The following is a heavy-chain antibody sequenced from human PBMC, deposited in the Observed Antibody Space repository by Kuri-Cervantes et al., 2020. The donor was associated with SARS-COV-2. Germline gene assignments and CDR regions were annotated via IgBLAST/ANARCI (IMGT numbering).Heavy chain of an antibody. J-gene: IGHJ4*02. CDR1: GFTVSSNE. CDR2: ISGGST. V-gene: IGHV3-38-3*01. D-gene: IGHD6-13*01. Sequence: GESLKISCAASGFTVSSNEMSWVRQAPGKGLEWVSSISGGSTYYADSVKGRFTISRDNSKNTLYLQMNSLRAEDTAVYYCAKDRGYSSSWYTFVGSDYWGQGTLVTVSS. CDR3: AKDRGYSSSWYTFVGSDY.